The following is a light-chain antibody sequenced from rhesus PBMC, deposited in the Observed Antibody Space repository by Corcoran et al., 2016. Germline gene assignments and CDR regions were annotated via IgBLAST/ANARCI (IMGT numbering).Light chain of an antibody. J-gene: IGKJ1*01. Sequence: DIQMTQSPSSLSASVGDRVTITCRASQGISNNLAWYQQKPGKVPKLLIYKASTFQSGIPSRFSGSGSGTEFTLTISNLQPEDFATYFCQQHNSNPRTFGQGTKVEVK. V-gene: IGKV1-25*01. CDR3: QQHNSNPRT. CDR1: QGISNN. CDR2: KAS.